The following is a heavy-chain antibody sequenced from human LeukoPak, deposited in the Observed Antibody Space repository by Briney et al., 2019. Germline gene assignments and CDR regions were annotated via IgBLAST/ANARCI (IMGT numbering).Heavy chain of an antibody. CDR1: GGSISSYY. V-gene: IGHV4-59*01. J-gene: IGHJ5*02. D-gene: IGHD5-12*01. CDR3: ARGLVDIVTNWFDP. Sequence: SGTLSLTCTVSGGSISSYYWSWIRQPPGKGLEWIGYIYYSGSTNYNPSLKSRVTISVDTSKNQFSLKLSPVTAADTAVYYCARGLVDIVTNWFDPWGQGTLVTVSS. CDR2: IYYSGST.